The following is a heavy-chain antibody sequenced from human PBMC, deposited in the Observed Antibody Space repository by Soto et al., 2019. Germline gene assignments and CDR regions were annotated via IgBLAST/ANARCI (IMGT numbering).Heavy chain of an antibody. D-gene: IGHD3-16*01. CDR3: ARVRAFGARGYYYYYMDV. V-gene: IGHV4-34*01. Sequence: SETLSLTCAVYGGSFSGYYWSWIRQPPGKGLEWIGEINHSGSTNYNSSLKSRVTISVDTSKNQFSLKLSSVTAADTALYYCARVRAFGARGYYYYYMDVWGKGTTVTVSS. CDR1: GGSFSGYY. CDR2: INHSGST. J-gene: IGHJ6*03.